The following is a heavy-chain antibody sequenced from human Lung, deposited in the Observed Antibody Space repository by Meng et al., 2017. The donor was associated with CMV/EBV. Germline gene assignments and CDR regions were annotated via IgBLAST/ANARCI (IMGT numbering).Heavy chain of an antibody. CDR3: ARGAHYDILTGYYTLFDY. J-gene: IGHJ4*02. D-gene: IGHD3-9*01. V-gene: IGHV1-69*10. CDR1: TVSSYA. CDR2: IIPILGIA. Sequence: TVSSYAISWVRQAPGQGVEWMGGIIPILGIANYAQKFQGRVTITADKSTSTAYMELSSLRSEDTAVYYCARGAHYDILTGYYTLFDYWGQGTLVTVSS.